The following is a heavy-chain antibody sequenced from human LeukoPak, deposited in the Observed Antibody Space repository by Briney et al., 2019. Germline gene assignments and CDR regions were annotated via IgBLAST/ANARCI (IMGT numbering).Heavy chain of an antibody. V-gene: IGHV3-72*01. J-gene: IGHJ4*02. CDR2: ARNKANNYTT. CDR3: TKDEGYYDGSGYQQYYFDY. D-gene: IGHD3-22*01. CDR1: GFIFSDHY. Sequence: HPGGSLRLSCAASGFIFSDHYMAWVRQAPGKGLEWVGRARNKANNYTTEYAASVKGRFTISRDDSKNTLYLQMNSLKTEDTAVYYCTKDEGYYDGSGYQQYYFDYWGQGTLVTVSS.